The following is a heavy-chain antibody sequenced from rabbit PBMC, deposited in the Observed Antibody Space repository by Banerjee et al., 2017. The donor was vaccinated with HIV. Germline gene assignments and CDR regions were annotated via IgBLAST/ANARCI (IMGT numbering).Heavy chain of an antibody. CDR1: GFDLSNGYV. D-gene: IGHD4-2*01. CDR2: INTISGDT. Sequence: QQQLEESGGDLVKPGASLTLTCTASGFDLSNGYVMCWVRQAPGKGLEWIACINTISGDTVYATWAKGRFTFSKTSSTTVTLQMTSLTAADTATYFCARGGVGSTGYIFALEPWGPGTLVTV. V-gene: IGHV1S45*01. J-gene: IGHJ2*01. CDR3: ARGGVGSTGYIFALEP.